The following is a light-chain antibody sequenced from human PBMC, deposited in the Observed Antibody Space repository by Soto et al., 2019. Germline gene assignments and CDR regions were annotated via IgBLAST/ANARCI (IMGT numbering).Light chain of an antibody. J-gene: IGKJ1*01. CDR3: LQDYNYPWT. CDR2: AAS. CDR1: QGIRND. V-gene: IGKV1-6*01. Sequence: AIQMTQSPSSLSASVGDRVTITCRASQGIRNDLGWYQQKPGKAPKLLIYAASSLQSGVPSRFSGRGSGTDFTLTISRLQPEDFATYYCLQDYNYPWTFGQGTKVEIK.